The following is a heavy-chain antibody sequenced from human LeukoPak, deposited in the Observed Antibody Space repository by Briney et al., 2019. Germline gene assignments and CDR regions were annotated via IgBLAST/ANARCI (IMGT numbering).Heavy chain of an antibody. J-gene: IGHJ4*02. V-gene: IGHV3-48*04. CDR2: ISSSSSTI. D-gene: IGHD4-23*01. CDR3: AREPHYGGNSNFDY. Sequence: GGSLRLSCAASGFTFSSYSMNWVRQAPGKGLEWVSYISSSSSTIYYADSVKGRFTISRDNAKNSLYLQMNSLRAEDTAVYYCAREPHYGGNSNFDYWGQGTLVTVSS. CDR1: GFTFSSYS.